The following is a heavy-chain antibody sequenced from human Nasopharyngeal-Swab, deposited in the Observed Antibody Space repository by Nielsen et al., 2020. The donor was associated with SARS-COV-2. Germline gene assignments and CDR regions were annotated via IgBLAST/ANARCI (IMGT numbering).Heavy chain of an antibody. Sequence: SDPLSPTCTASGCSIISSSYYWCSIRQPPGKGLEWIWSIYYSGSTNYNPSLNSRVIISVDTSKNQFSLKLTSVTAADTAVYYCARRPAAHYMDVWGKGTTVTVSS. CDR3: ARRPAAHYMDV. CDR1: GCSIISSSYY. V-gene: IGHV4-39*07. D-gene: IGHD2-2*01. J-gene: IGHJ6*03. CDR2: IYYSGST.